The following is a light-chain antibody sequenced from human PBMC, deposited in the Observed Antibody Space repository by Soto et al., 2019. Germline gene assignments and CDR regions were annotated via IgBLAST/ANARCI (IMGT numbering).Light chain of an antibody. J-gene: IGLJ1*01. CDR1: SSDVGGYNY. V-gene: IGLV2-14*01. CDR3: CSYTSSSTYV. CDR2: DVS. Sequence: QSVLTQPASVSGSPGQSITISCTGTSSDVGGYNYVSWYQQHPGKAPKLMIYDVSNRPSGVSNRFSGSKSGNTASLTISGLQAEDEDDYYCCSYTSSSTYVFGTGTKVTVL.